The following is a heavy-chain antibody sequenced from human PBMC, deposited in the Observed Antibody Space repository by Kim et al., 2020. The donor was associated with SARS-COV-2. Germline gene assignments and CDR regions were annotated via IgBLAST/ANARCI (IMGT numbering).Heavy chain of an antibody. J-gene: IGHJ6*02. CDR3: ARGGFYDSSGYYPYGMDV. V-gene: IGHV3-48*02. CDR2: ISSSSNTI. D-gene: IGHD3-22*01. CDR1: GFTFSSYS. Sequence: GGSLRLSCAASGFTFSSYSMYWVRQAPGKGLEWVSYISSSSNTIYYADSVRGRFTISRDNAKNALFLQMNSLRDEDTAVYFCARGGFYDSSGYYPYGMDVWGPGTTVTVS.